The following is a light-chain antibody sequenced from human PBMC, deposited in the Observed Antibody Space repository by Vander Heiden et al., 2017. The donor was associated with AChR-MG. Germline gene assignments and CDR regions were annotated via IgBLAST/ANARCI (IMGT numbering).Light chain of an antibody. Sequence: QSAPTQPPSVSGSPGQSITISCTGTSSDVGGYNYVSWYQQHPGKAPQLMIYDVSNRPSGVSNRFSGSKSGNTASLTISGLQAEDEADYYCSSYTSGSTLDVFGTGTKVTVL. CDR2: DVS. J-gene: IGLJ1*01. V-gene: IGLV2-14*03. CDR1: SSDVGGYNY. CDR3: SSYTSGSTLDV.